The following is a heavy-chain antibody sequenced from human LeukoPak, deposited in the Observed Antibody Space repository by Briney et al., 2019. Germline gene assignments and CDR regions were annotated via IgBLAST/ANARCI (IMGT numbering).Heavy chain of an antibody. CDR3: ARGVAIWFGELFGAFDM. V-gene: IGHV1-8*01. J-gene: IGHJ3*02. CDR1: GYTFNSYD. D-gene: IGHD3-10*01. Sequence: ASVKVSCKASGYTFNSYDVNWVRQAPGQGPEWMGWMNPNSGRTGYAQKFQGRVTMTRKTSISTAYMELSSLRSEDTAVYYCARGVAIWFGELFGAFDMWGQGTMVTVSS. CDR2: MNPNSGRT.